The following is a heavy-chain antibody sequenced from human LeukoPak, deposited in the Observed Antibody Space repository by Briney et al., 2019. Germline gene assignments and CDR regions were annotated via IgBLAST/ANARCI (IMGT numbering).Heavy chain of an antibody. CDR2: IKQDGSEK. CDR1: GFTFSSYW. D-gene: IGHD3-16*02. Sequence: GGSLRLSCAASGFTFSSYWMSWVRQAPGKGLEWVADIKQDGSEKYYVDSVKGRFTISRDNAKNSLYLQMNSLRAEDTAVYYCARDLWTGYDYVWGSYPQNYWGQGTLVTVSS. V-gene: IGHV3-7*01. J-gene: IGHJ4*02. CDR3: ARDLWTGYDYVWGSYPQNY.